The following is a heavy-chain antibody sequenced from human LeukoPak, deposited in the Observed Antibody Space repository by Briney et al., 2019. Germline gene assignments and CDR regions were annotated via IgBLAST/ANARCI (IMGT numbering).Heavy chain of an antibody. J-gene: IGHJ6*03. V-gene: IGHV3-7*01. CDR3: ARDAAVQQLGYYYYYMDV. Sequence: GGSLRLSCAASRFTFSTSWMSWVRQAPGKGLEWVANIKQDGSEKYYVDSVKGRFTISRDNAKNSLCLQMNSLRAEDTAVYYCARDAAVQQLGYYYYYMDVWGKGTTVTVSS. CDR1: RFTFSTSW. CDR2: IKQDGSEK. D-gene: IGHD6-13*01.